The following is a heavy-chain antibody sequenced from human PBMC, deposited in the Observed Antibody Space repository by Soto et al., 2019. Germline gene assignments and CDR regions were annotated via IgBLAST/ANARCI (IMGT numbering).Heavy chain of an antibody. CDR3: ARDPSVGSTFYYYMDV. J-gene: IGHJ6*03. CDR2: ISSSSGAI. Sequence: EVQLVESGGGLAQPGGSLRLSCAASGFSLNGYAMNWVRQAPGRGLEWVSYISSSSGAIDYADSVKGRFTVSRDNAKNLLYLQMNNLRAEDTALYYCARDPSVGSTFYYYMDVWGEGTPVTVSS. CDR1: GFSLNGYA. D-gene: IGHD6-13*01. V-gene: IGHV3-48*01.